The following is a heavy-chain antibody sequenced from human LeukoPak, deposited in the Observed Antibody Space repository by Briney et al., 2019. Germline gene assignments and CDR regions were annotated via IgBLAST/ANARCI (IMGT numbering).Heavy chain of an antibody. Sequence: PSETLSLTCAVYGGSFSGYYWSWIRQPPGKGLEWIGEINHSGSTNYNPSLKSRVTISVDTSKNQFSLKLSSVTAADTAVYYCARCELWFGEFPFDYWGQGTLVTVSS. CDR3: ARCELWFGEFPFDY. CDR1: GGSFSGYY. D-gene: IGHD3-10*01. J-gene: IGHJ4*02. CDR2: INHSGST. V-gene: IGHV4-34*01.